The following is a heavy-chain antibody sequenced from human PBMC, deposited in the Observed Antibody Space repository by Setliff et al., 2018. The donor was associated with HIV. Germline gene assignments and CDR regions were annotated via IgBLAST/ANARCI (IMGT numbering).Heavy chain of an antibody. Sequence: SETLSLTCTVSGGSISGYYWSWIRQPPGKGLEYIGSICFTGNTIYNPSLKARVTLSVDTSKNQVFLRLSSVTAADTAVYYCVRGYCSSTTCYGDSYYMDVWGKGSTVTVSS. CDR3: VRGYCSSTTCYGDSYYMDV. CDR1: GGSISGYY. CDR2: ICFTGNT. D-gene: IGHD2-2*01. V-gene: IGHV4-59*01. J-gene: IGHJ6*03.